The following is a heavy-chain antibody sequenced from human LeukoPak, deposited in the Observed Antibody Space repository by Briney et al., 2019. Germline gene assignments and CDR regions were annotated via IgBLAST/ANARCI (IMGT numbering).Heavy chain of an antibody. CDR3: ARDLSSGWAFDV. CDR1: GFTLSSCW. CDR2: INEDGSEG. V-gene: IGHV3-7*01. J-gene: IGHJ3*01. Sequence: PGGSLRLPCAASGFTLSSCWMSWVRQAPGKGLEWVANINEDGSEGSYVDSVKGRFTISRDNAKNSLYLQMNSLRAEDTAVYHCARDLSSGWAFDVWGQGTMVTVSS. D-gene: IGHD6-19*01.